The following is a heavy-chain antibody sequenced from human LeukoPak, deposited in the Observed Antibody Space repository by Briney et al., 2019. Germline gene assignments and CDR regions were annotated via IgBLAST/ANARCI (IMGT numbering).Heavy chain of an antibody. Sequence: IPSQTLSLTCTVSGGSISSGDYYWSWIRQPPGKGLEWIGYIYYSGSTYYNPSLKSRVTISVDTSKNQFSLRLTSVTAADTAVYYCARDPWNDYSSGHPFDYWGQGTLVTVSS. CDR1: GGSISSGDYY. CDR2: IYYSGST. J-gene: IGHJ4*02. D-gene: IGHD1-1*01. V-gene: IGHV4-30-4*01. CDR3: ARDPWNDYSSGHPFDY.